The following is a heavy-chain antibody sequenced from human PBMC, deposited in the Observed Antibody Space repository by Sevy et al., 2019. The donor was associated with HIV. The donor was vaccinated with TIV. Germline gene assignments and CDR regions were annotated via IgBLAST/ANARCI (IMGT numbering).Heavy chain of an antibody. J-gene: IGHJ6*02. Sequence: GGSLRLSCAASGFTFSSYGMHWVRQAPGKGLEWLAFIRYDGSNKYYADSVKGRFTISRDNSKNTLYLQMNSLRAEDTAVYYCAKDDYGDYYYGMDVWGQGTTVTVSS. CDR1: GFTFSSYG. D-gene: IGHD4-17*01. CDR3: AKDDYGDYYYGMDV. V-gene: IGHV3-30*02. CDR2: IRYDGSNK.